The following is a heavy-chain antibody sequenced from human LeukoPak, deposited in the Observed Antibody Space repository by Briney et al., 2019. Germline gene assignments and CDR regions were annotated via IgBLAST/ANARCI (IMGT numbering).Heavy chain of an antibody. Sequence: GASVKVSCKASGYTFTSYDINWVRQAPGQGLEWMGWMNSNSGNTGYAQKFQGRVTMTRNTSISTAYMELSSLRSEDTAVYYCARAARITIFGVVIATFFDYWGQGTLVTVSS. CDR2: MNSNSGNT. J-gene: IGHJ4*02. D-gene: IGHD3-3*01. CDR1: GYTFTSYD. CDR3: ARAARITIFGVVIATFFDY. V-gene: IGHV1-8*01.